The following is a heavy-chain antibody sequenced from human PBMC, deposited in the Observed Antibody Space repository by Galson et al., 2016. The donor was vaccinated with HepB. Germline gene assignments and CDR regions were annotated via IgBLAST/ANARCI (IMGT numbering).Heavy chain of an antibody. Sequence: SLRLSCAASGFTFKNYMMGWVRQAPGKALEWVANSRVEGTEVHYVGSVKGRFSISRDNAKSSLYLQMTSLRVEDTALYFCAKDHPSSGWPAFDHWGPGTQVTVSS. CDR3: AKDHPSSGWPAFDH. V-gene: IGHV3-7*03. D-gene: IGHD3-22*01. J-gene: IGHJ4*02. CDR1: GFTFKNYM. CDR2: SRVEGTEV.